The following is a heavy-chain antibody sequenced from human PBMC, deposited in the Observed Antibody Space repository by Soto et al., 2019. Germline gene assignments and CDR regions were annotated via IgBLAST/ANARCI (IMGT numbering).Heavy chain of an antibody. D-gene: IGHD6-13*01. J-gene: IGHJ6*02. Sequence: GGSLRLSCAASGFTVSSNYMSWVRQAPGKGLEWVSVIYSGGSTYYADSVKGRFTISRDNSKNTLYLQMNSMRAEDTAVYYCARDPLAAAGGMDVWGQGTTVTVSS. CDR2: IYSGGST. CDR1: GFTVSSNY. CDR3: ARDPLAAAGGMDV. V-gene: IGHV3-66*01.